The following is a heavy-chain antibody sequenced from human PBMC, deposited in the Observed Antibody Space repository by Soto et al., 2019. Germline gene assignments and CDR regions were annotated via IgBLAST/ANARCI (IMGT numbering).Heavy chain of an antibody. CDR1: CGSISNDY. Sequence: SETLSLTYSVPCGSISNDYWSWSRQSAGKGLEWIGRIYPGGSTNYNPSLKSRVTMSVDTSKNQVSLRLTSVTAADTAVYYCARASVGPPGGGSWIMPFDFWGQGTRVT. J-gene: IGHJ4*02. CDR3: ARASVGPPGGGSWIMPFDF. V-gene: IGHV4-4*07. CDR2: IYPGGST. D-gene: IGHD2-15*01.